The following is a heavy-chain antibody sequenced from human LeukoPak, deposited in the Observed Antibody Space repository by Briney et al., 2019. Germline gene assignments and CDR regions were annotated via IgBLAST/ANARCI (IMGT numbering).Heavy chain of an antibody. CDR2: IRNDRIT. D-gene: IGHD5-12*01. CDR3: TWMATIFTVDY. J-gene: IGHJ4*02. Sequence: PGGSLRLSCVLSGLTFSDAWMSWVRQAPGKGLEWVGRIRNDRITDYAAPVQGRFSISRDNSKNTFYLQMNSLRTEDTGMYFCTWMATIFTVDYWGQGALVTVSS. V-gene: IGHV3-15*01. CDR1: GLTFSDAW.